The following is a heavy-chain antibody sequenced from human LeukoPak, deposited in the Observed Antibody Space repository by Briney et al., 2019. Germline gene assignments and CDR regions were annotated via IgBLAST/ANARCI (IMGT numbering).Heavy chain of an antibody. D-gene: IGHD7-27*01. Sequence: GGSLRLSCTAAGFTFMKHWMSWVRQAIGKGVECVAKIKEDGSEKHYVDSVRGRFTISRDNARNSLYLQMNNLRADDTAVYYCARDYTGGWNDFWGQGTLVTVSS. J-gene: IGHJ4*02. CDR1: GFTFMKHW. CDR2: IKEDGSEK. V-gene: IGHV3-7*01. CDR3: ARDYTGGWNDF.